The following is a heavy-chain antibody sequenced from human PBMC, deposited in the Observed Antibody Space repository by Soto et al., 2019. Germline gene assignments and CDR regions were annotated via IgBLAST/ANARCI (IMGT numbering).Heavy chain of an antibody. CDR2: LSSGGRT. V-gene: IGHV3-53*01. CDR1: GFTVSANY. D-gene: IGHD1-20*01. CDR3: ATNNTPGGMDV. Sequence: PGGSLRLSCAASGFTVSANYMGWVRLAPGKGLEWVSVLSSGGRTYYPDSVEGRFTISGDNSKNTVYLQMHSLRAEDTAVYYCATNNTPGGMDVWGQGTTVNVSS. J-gene: IGHJ6*02.